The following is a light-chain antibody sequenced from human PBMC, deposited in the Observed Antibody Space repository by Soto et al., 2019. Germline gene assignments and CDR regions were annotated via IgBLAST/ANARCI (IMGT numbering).Light chain of an antibody. CDR3: QQSFSGLGT. V-gene: IGKV3-15*01. CDR1: QSVSSN. CDR2: GAS. J-gene: IGKJ3*01. Sequence: EIVMTQSPATLSVSPGERATLSCRASQSVSSNLAWYQQKPGQAPSLLIYGASTRATGTPARFSGSGSGTEFTLTISSLQREDFATYYCQQSFSGLGTFGPGTKVDMK.